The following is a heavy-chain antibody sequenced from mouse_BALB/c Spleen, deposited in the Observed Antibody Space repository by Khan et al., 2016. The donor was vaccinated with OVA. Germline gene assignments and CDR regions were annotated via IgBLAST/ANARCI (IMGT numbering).Heavy chain of an antibody. D-gene: IGHD2-1*01. CDR3: TRDGNYAHWYFDV. J-gene: IGHJ1*01. V-gene: IGHV5-6-4*01. CDR2: ISSGSTYT. Sequence: EVELVESGGGLVNPGGSLKLSCAASGFSFSSYTMSWVRQTPEKRLEWVATISSGSTYTYYPDSVKGRFTISRDNAKNTLYRQMSSLKSEDTAMYYCTRDGNYAHWYFDVWGAGTTVTVSS. CDR1: GFSFSSYT.